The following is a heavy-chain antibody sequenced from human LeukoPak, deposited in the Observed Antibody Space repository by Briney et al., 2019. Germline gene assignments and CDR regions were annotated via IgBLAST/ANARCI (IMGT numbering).Heavy chain of an antibody. D-gene: IGHD2-2*01. CDR2: GNPTSGRI. V-gene: IGHV1-2*02. Sequence: AVEGSCKASGYTFTVYYMLWVRQAPGQGLEGIGWGNPTSGRITYAQKFQRRVTMHRGTSIGTAYMELSRLSSDDTAVYYCAREKADNVVVPAGIFDYWGQGTLVTVSS. CDR3: AREKADNVVVPAGIFDY. CDR1: GYTFTVYY. J-gene: IGHJ4*02.